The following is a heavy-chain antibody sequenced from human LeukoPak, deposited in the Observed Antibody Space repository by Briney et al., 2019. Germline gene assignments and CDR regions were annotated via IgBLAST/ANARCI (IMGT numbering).Heavy chain of an antibody. CDR3: ARDRPWERVAFDI. V-gene: IGHV4-4*07. CDR2: IYTSGST. D-gene: IGHD1-26*01. CDR1: GGSTSSYY. Sequence: SETLSLTCTVSGGSTSSYYWSWIRQPAGKGLEWIGRIYTSGSTNYNPSLKSRVTMSVDTSKNQFSPKLSSVTAADTAVYYCARDRPWERVAFDIWGQGTMVTVSS. J-gene: IGHJ3*02.